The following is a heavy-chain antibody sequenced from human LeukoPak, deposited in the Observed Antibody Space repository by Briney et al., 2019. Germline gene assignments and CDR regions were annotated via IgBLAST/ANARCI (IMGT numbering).Heavy chain of an antibody. CDR3: ARDLAGDHYSSVGAFDI. D-gene: IGHD6-19*01. CDR1: GYTFTSYD. CDR2: INPSGGST. J-gene: IGHJ3*02. Sequence: ASVKVSCKASGYTFTSYDINWVRQAPGQGLEWMGIINPSGGSTSYAQKFQGRVTMTRDMSTSTVYMELSSLRSEDTAVYYCARDLAGDHYSSVGAFDIWGQGTMVTVSS. V-gene: IGHV1-46*01.